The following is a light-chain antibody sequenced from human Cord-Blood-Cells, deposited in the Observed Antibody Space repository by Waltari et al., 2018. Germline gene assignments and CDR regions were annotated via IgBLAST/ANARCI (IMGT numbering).Light chain of an antibody. CDR1: SSDVGGYNY. V-gene: IGLV2-14*03. J-gene: IGLJ3*02. CDR3: SSYTSSSTWV. Sequence: QSALTQPASVSGSPGQSITISCTGTSSDVGGYNYVSWYQQHPGKAPKLMIYDVSNRPSGVSNRFSGCKSGNTASLTISALQAEDEADYYCSSYTSSSTWVFGGGTKLTV. CDR2: DVS.